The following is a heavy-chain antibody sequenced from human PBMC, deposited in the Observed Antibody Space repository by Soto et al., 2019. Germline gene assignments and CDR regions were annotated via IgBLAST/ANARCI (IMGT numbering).Heavy chain of an antibody. V-gene: IGHV4-34*01. Sequence: PSETLSLTCAVYGGSFSGYYWSWIRQPPGKGLEWIGEINHSGSTNYNASLKSRVTISVDTSKNQFSLKLSAVTAADTSVYYCARLGLRFLEWLPYYGMDVWGQGTTVTVSS. CDR3: ARLGLRFLEWLPYYGMDV. D-gene: IGHD3-3*01. CDR2: INHSGST. CDR1: GGSFSGYY. J-gene: IGHJ6*02.